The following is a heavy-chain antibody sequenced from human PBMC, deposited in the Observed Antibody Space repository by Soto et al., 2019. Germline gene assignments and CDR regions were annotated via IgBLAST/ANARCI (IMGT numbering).Heavy chain of an antibody. D-gene: IGHD1-26*01. V-gene: IGHV4-34*01. CDR1: NGSFSGYY. J-gene: IGHJ4*02. CDR2: ISHSGRA. Sequence: VQLHQWGAGLLKPSETLSLTCAVYNGSFSGYYWTWIRQPPGKGLEWIGEISHSGRADYNVSLKSRVTISVDKSKNQSSLKVNSVTAADTAVYYCARGDSGSYFDYWGQGTLVTVSS. CDR3: ARGDSGSYFDY.